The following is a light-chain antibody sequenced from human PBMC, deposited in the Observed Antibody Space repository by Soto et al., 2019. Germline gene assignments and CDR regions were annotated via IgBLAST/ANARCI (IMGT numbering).Light chain of an antibody. J-gene: IGKJ5*01. CDR3: QQYGSSPPIT. V-gene: IGKV3-20*01. CDR1: QSVSSSY. Sequence: EIVLTQSPVTLSLSPGERPTLSCRASQSVSSSYLAWYQQKPGQAPRLLIYGASSRATGIPDRFSGSGSGTDFTLTISRLEPEDFAVYYCQQYGSSPPITFGQGTRLEIK. CDR2: GAS.